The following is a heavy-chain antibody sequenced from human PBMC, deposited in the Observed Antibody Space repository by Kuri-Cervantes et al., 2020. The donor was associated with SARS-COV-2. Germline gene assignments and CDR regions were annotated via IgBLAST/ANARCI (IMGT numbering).Heavy chain of an antibody. D-gene: IGHD2-2*02. V-gene: IGHV1-18*01. CDR2: ISAYNGNT. Sequence: ASVKVSCKASGYTFTSYGISWVRQAPGQGLEWMGWISAYNGNTNYAQKLQGRVTMTTDTSTSTAYTELRSLRSDDTAVYYCARDMRGDCSSTSCYRDAFDIWGQGTMVTVSS. J-gene: IGHJ3*02. CDR1: GYTFTSYG. CDR3: ARDMRGDCSSTSCYRDAFDI.